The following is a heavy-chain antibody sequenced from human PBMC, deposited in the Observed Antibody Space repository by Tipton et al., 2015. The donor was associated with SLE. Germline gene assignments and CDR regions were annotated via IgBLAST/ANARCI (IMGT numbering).Heavy chain of an antibody. CDR1: GYSFSREYY. J-gene: IGHJ4*02. D-gene: IGHD6-19*01. Sequence: TLSLTCAVSGYSFSREYYWDWIRQSPGKGLEWIGSIYHGGNTYYNPSLKRRVTVSVDTSKNQFSLKLTSVTATDTAVYYCARVVGYASGWYDYWGQGTLVTVSS. CDR3: ARVVGYASGWYDY. V-gene: IGHV4-38-2*01. CDR2: IYHGGNT.